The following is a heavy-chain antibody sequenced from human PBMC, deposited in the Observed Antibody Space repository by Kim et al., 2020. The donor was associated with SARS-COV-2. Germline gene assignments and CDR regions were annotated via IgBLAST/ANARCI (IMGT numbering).Heavy chain of an antibody. CDR1: GYSISSGYY. Sequence: SETLSLTCTVSGYSISSGYYWGWIRQPPGKGLEWVGSIHHSGSTYYNPSLKSRVTISVDTSKNQFSLKLTSVTAADTAVYYCARGAYCSGGSCFTYYYYGLDVWGQGTTVTVSS. J-gene: IGHJ6*02. CDR2: IHHSGST. CDR3: ARGAYCSGGSCFTYYYYGLDV. V-gene: IGHV4-38-2*02. D-gene: IGHD2-15*01.